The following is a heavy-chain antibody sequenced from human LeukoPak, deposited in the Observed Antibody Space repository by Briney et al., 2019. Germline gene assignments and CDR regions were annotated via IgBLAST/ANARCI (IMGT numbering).Heavy chain of an antibody. D-gene: IGHD1-26*01. V-gene: IGHV4-59*08. CDR3: ATSYGSKNAFHI. Sequence: PSETLSLTCNVSGASISSLYRTWIRQPPGKGLELIGFVSYSGGTNYNPSLKSRLSMSIDTSKNQFYLNLRSVTASDTAVYFCATSYGSKNAFHIWGRGTAVTVSS. J-gene: IGHJ3*02. CDR2: VSYSGGT. CDR1: GASISSLY.